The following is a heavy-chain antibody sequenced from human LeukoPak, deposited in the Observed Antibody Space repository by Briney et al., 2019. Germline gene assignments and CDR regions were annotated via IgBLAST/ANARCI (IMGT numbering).Heavy chain of an antibody. CDR2: ISGSGGST. D-gene: IGHD3-16*02. J-gene: IGHJ4*02. Sequence: GGTLRLSCAASGFTFSSYAMSWVRQAPGKGLEWVSAISGSGGSTYYADSVKGRFTISRDNSKNTLYLQMNSLRAEDTAVYYCAKARLELRLGELSFFDYWGQGTLVTVSS. CDR1: GFTFSSYA. CDR3: AKARLELRLGELSFFDY. V-gene: IGHV3-23*01.